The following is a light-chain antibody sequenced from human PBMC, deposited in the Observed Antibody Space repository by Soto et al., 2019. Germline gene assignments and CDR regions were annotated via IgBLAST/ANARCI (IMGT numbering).Light chain of an antibody. J-gene: IGKJ1*01. CDR3: QQSNSITWT. CDR1: QSISSY. V-gene: IGKV1-39*01. CDR2: GAS. Sequence: DIQMTQSPSSLSASIGDRVTITCRASQSISSYLNWYQQKPGKAPKLLIYGASSLQSGVPSRFSGSGFGTDFTLTISTLQPEDFATYSCQQSNSITWTFGQGTKVDIK.